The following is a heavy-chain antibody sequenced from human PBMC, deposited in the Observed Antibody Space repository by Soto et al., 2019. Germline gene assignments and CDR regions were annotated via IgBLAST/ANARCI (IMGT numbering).Heavy chain of an antibody. D-gene: IGHD6-6*01. V-gene: IGHV1-69*12. CDR2: IIPIFGTA. CDR1: GGTFSSYA. J-gene: IGHJ5*02. CDR3: ARDRDSRSDHSWFDP. Sequence: QVQLVQSGAEVKKPGSSVKVSCKASGGTFSSYAISWVRQAPGQGLEWMGGIIPIFGTANDAQKCQGRVTITADESTSTAYMELSRLRSEDPAVYYCARDRDSRSDHSWFDPWGQGTLVTVSS.